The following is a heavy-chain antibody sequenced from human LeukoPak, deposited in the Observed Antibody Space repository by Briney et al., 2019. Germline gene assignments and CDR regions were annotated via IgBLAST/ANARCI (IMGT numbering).Heavy chain of an antibody. CDR1: GYTFTGYY. Sequence: ASVKVSCKASGYTFTGYYMHWVRQAPGQGLEWMGWINPNSGGTNYAQKFQGRVTMTRDTSISTAYMELRSLRSDDTAVYYCARDRALYYYDSSGYYSDAFDIWGQGTMVTVSS. D-gene: IGHD3-22*01. V-gene: IGHV1-2*02. CDR3: ARDRALYYYDSSGYYSDAFDI. CDR2: INPNSGGT. J-gene: IGHJ3*02.